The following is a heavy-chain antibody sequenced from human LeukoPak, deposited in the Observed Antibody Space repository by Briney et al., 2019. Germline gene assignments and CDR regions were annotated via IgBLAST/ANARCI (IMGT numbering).Heavy chain of an antibody. V-gene: IGHV4-38-2*02. CDR1: DDSIISDHY. CDR2: IFHTGNT. D-gene: IGHD1-14*01. CDR3: TRDSEVRRFYY. Sequence: ASETLSLTWSVSDDSIISDHYWGWIRQSPGKGLEWIGSIFHTGNTYYNPSLKSRVTISMDMSKNFSSLKITSVTAADTAVYYCTRDSEVRRFYYWGQGTLVTVSS. J-gene: IGHJ4*02.